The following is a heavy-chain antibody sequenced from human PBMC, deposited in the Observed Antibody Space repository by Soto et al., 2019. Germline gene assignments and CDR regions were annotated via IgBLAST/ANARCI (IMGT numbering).Heavy chain of an antibody. CDR1: GYTFTSYA. J-gene: IGHJ4*02. Sequence: GSVKVSCKASGYTFTSYAMHWVRQAPGQRLEWMGWINAGNGNTKYSQKFQGRVTITRDTSASTAYMELSSLRSEDTAVYYCARDLAVAGTGRVYWGQGTLVTVSS. CDR2: INAGNGNT. CDR3: ARDLAVAGTGRVY. D-gene: IGHD6-19*01. V-gene: IGHV1-3*01.